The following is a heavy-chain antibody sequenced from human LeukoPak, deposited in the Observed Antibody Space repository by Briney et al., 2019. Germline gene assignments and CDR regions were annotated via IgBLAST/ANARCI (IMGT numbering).Heavy chain of an antibody. CDR3: ARAPLAGYSSSWFHAGSAFDY. D-gene: IGHD6-13*01. J-gene: IGHJ4*02. Sequence: SETLSLTCTVSGDSISSSNYYWVWTRQPPGKGLEWIGRFLYSEGTYYHPSLKSRVTISVDKSKNQFSLNLNSVTAADTAVYYCARAPLAGYSSSWFHAGSAFDYWGQGTLVTVSS. CDR2: FLYSEGT. CDR1: GDSISSSNYY. V-gene: IGHV4-39*07.